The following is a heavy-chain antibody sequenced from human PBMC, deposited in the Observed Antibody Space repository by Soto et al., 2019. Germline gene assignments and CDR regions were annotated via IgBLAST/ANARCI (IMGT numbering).Heavy chain of an antibody. CDR2: MSGSGTST. V-gene: IGHV3-23*01. CDR3: AKTLGVNWLLDY. Sequence: EVQLLESGGGLVQPGGSLRLSCAASGFTFSNYGMSWVRQAPGKGLEWVSAMSGSGTSTYYADSVKGRFTISRDNSQSTLYLQMTSLRGEDTAIYYCAKTLGVNWLLDYWGQGTLVTVSS. CDR1: GFTFSNYG. J-gene: IGHJ4*02. D-gene: IGHD3-9*01.